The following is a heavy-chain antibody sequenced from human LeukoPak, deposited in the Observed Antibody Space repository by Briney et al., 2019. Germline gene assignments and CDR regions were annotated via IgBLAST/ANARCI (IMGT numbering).Heavy chain of an antibody. CDR3: AKLASGGYCNGGSCYRFYYYGMDV. J-gene: IGHJ6*02. CDR2: ISGSGGST. CDR1: GFTFSSYA. V-gene: IGHV3-23*01. Sequence: GSLRLSCAASGFTFSSYAMSWVRQAPGKGLEWVSAISGSGGSTYYADSVKGRFTISRDNSKNTLYLQMNSLRAEDTAVYYCAKLASGGYCNGGSCYRFYYYGMDVWGQGTTVTVSS. D-gene: IGHD2-15*01.